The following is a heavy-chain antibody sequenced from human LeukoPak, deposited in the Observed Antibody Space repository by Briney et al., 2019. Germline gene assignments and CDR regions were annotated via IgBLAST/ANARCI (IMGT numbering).Heavy chain of an antibody. CDR2: IKQDGSEK. J-gene: IGHJ4*02. D-gene: IGHD4-23*01. Sequence: PGGSLRLSCAASGFMFSSYWMSWVRQAPGKGLEWVANIKQDGSEKYYVDSVKGRFTISRDNAKKSLYLQMNSLRAEDTAVYYCSTSAENSVVTPADYWGQGTLVTVSS. CDR1: GFMFSSYW. CDR3: STSAENSVVTPADY. V-gene: IGHV3-7*05.